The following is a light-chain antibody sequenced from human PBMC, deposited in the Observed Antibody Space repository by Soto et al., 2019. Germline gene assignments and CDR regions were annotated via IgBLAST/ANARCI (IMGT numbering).Light chain of an antibody. CDR2: EVA. V-gene: IGLV2-8*01. J-gene: IGLJ2*01. CDR1: SSDVGGYDF. Sequence: QSALTQPPSASGSPGQSVTISCTGTSSDVGGYDFVSWYQQHPGKAPKLILYEVAKRPSGVPDRFSGSKSGNTASLTVSGLQAEDEADYYCSSYAGSNNLFGGGTKLTVL. CDR3: SSYAGSNNL.